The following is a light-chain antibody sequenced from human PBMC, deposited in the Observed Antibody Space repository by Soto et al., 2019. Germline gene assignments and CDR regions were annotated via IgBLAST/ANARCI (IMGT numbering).Light chain of an antibody. Sequence: ALTQSPSASGSPGQSVTISCTGTSSDIGGYNSVSWYQQHPGKAPKVMIYDVTKRPSGVPDRFSGSKSGNTASLTVSALQAEDEADYYCSSYTDTKSLVFGTGTKVTVL. V-gene: IGLV2-8*01. CDR3: SSYTDTKSLV. CDR2: DVT. J-gene: IGLJ1*01. CDR1: SSDIGGYNS.